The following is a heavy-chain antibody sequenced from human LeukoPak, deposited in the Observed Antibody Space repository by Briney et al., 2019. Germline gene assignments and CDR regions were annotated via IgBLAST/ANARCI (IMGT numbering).Heavy chain of an antibody. CDR1: GFTFSSYA. Sequence: GGSLRLSCAASGFTFSSYAMSWVRQAPGKGREWVSAISGSGGSTYYADSVKGRFTISRDNSKNTLYLQMNSLRAEDTAVYYCAKAGGIAARRGYFDYWGQGTLVTVSS. V-gene: IGHV3-23*01. D-gene: IGHD6-6*01. J-gene: IGHJ4*02. CDR2: ISGSGGST. CDR3: AKAGGIAARRGYFDY.